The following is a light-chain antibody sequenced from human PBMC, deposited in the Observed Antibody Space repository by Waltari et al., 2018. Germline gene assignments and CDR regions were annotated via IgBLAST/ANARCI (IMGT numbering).Light chain of an antibody. J-gene: IGKJ2*01. CDR1: ESVSSN. CDR2: SGS. V-gene: IGKV3-15*01. CDR3: QQYNTWPPYT. Sequence: EIVMTQSPATLSESPGESATLSCRASESVSSNLAWYQQKPGQAPRLLLYSGSTRATGIPARFSGSGSGREFTLTISSLQSEDFAVYYCQQYNTWPPYTFGQGTKLEIK.